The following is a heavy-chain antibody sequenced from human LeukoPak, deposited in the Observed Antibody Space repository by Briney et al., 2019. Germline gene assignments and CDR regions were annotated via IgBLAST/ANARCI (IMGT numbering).Heavy chain of an antibody. Sequence: PSETLSLTCAVYGGSFSGYYWSWIRQPPGKGLELIGEINHSGSTNYNPSLKSRVTISVDTSKNQFSLKLSSVTAADTAVYYCAGSPLRFLEWSAVYWGQGTLVTVSS. CDR1: GGSFSGYY. J-gene: IGHJ4*02. CDR2: INHSGST. CDR3: AGSPLRFLEWSAVY. D-gene: IGHD3-3*01. V-gene: IGHV4-34*01.